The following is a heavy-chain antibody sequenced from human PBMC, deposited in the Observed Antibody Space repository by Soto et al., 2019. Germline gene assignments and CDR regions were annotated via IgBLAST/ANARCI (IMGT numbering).Heavy chain of an antibody. J-gene: IGHJ5*02. CDR3: ASGDTMVRGVIVPYNWFDP. V-gene: IGHV1-69*01. CDR1: GGTFSSYA. D-gene: IGHD3-10*01. Sequence: QVQLVQSGAEVKKPGSSVKVSCKASGGTFSSYAISWVRQAPGQGLELMGGIIPIFGTANYAQKFQGRVTITADESTSTAYMELSSLRSEDTAVYYCASGDTMVRGVIVPYNWFDPWGQGTLVTVSS. CDR2: IIPIFGTA.